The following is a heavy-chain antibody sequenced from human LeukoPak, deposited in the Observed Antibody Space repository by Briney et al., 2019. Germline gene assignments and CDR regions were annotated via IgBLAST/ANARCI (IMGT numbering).Heavy chain of an antibody. CDR2: IYHSGST. Sequence: PSETLSLTCTVSGYSISSGYYWGWIRQPPGKGLEWIGSIYHSGSTYYNPSLKSRVTISVDTSKNQFSLKLSSVTAADTALYYCATYYGSGSYFDYWGQGTLVTVSS. J-gene: IGHJ4*02. V-gene: IGHV4-38-2*02. CDR3: ATYYGSGSYFDY. CDR1: GYSISSGYY. D-gene: IGHD3-10*01.